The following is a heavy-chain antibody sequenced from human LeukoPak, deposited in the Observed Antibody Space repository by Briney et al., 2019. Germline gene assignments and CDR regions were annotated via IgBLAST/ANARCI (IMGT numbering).Heavy chain of an antibody. CDR1: GFIFNSYG. CDR3: ARDVRIYYYDSSPDY. V-gene: IGHV3-30*02. D-gene: IGHD3-22*01. J-gene: IGHJ4*02. Sequence: GGSLRLSCAAPGFIFNSYGMYWVRQAPGKGLVWVAYIGHDGRNKYYADSVKGRFTISRDSSKNTLYLQMNSLRAEDTAVYYCARDVRIYYYDSSPDYWGQGALVSVSS. CDR2: IGHDGRNK.